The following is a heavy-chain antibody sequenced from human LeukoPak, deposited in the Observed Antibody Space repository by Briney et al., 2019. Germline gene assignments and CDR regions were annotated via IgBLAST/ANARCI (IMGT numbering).Heavy chain of an antibody. J-gene: IGHJ4*02. V-gene: IGHV4-34*01. D-gene: IGHD3-10*01. CDR2: INHSGST. Sequence: SETLSLTCAVYGGSFSGYYWSWIRQPPGKGLEWIGEINHSGSTNYNPSLKSRVTISVDTSKNQFSLKLSSATAADTAVYYCARGGIWFTNYYFDYWGQGTLVTVSS. CDR1: GGSFSGYY. CDR3: ARGGIWFTNYYFDY.